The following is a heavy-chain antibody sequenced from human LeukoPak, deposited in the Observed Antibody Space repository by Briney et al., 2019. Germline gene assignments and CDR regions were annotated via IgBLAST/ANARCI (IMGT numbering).Heavy chain of an antibody. CDR2: IYYSGST. V-gene: IGHV4-30-4*07. CDR3: ARDPPPEYSSSRSGHYFDY. CDR1: GGSISSGGYS. Sequence: SETLSLTCAVSGGSISSGGYSWSWIRQPPGKGLEWIGYIYYSGSTYYNPSLKSRVTISVDTPKNQFSLKLSSVTAADTAVYYCARDPPPEYSSSRSGHYFDYWGQGTLVTVSS. D-gene: IGHD6-6*01. J-gene: IGHJ4*02.